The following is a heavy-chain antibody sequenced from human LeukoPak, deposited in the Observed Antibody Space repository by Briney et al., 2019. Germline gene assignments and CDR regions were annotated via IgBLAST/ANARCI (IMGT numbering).Heavy chain of an antibody. V-gene: IGHV4-59*01. CDR1: GGSISGYY. J-gene: IGHJ3*02. CDR2: IYYSGST. CDR3: ARLVGATLNAFDI. Sequence: PSETLSLTCTVSGGSISGYYWSWIRQPPGKGLEWNGYIYYSGSTNYNPSLKSRVTISVDTSKNQFSLKLSSVTAADTAVYYCARLVGATLNAFDIWGQGTMVTVSS. D-gene: IGHD1-26*01.